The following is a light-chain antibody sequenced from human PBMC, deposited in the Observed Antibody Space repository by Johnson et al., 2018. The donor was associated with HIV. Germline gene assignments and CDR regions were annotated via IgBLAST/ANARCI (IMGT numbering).Light chain of an antibody. Sequence: QSVLTQPPSVSAAPGQKVTISCSGSYSNIGNNYVSWYQQVPGTAPKLLIYDNDKRPSGIPDRFSGSRSGTSATLSLTGLQPGDEADYYCGAWDSSLSAYVFATETKVTVL. CDR1: YSNIGNNY. CDR3: GAWDSSLSAYV. V-gene: IGLV1-51*01. CDR2: DND. J-gene: IGLJ1*01.